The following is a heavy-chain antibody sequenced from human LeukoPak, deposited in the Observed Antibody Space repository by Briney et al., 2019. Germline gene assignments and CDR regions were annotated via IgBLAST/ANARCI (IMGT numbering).Heavy chain of an antibody. CDR3: ASNPYSSSWYVADY. CDR1: GGTFSSYA. D-gene: IGHD6-13*01. CDR2: IIPIFGTA. J-gene: IGHJ4*02. Sequence: SVKVSCKASGGTFSSYAISWVRQAPGQGLEWTGGIIPIFGTANYAQKFQGRVTITADKSTSTAYMELSSLRSEDTAVYYCASNPYSSSWYVADYWGQGTLVTVSS. V-gene: IGHV1-69*06.